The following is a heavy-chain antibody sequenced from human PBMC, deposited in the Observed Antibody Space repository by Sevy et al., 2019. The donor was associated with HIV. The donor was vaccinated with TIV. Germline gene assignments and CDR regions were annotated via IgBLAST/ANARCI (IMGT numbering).Heavy chain of an antibody. V-gene: IGHV3-23*01. Sequence: GGSLRLSCAASGFTFSSYAMSWVRQAPGKGLEWVSAISGSGGSTYYADSVKGRFTISRVNSKNTLYLQMNSLRAEDTAVYYCAKSPITMIVVVITHYYYMDVWGKGTTVTVSS. CDR1: GFTFSSYA. CDR2: ISGSGGST. J-gene: IGHJ6*03. CDR3: AKSPITMIVVVITHYYYMDV. D-gene: IGHD3-22*01.